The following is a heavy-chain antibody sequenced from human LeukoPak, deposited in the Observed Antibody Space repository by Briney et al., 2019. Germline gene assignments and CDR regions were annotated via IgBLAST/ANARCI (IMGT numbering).Heavy chain of an antibody. CDR2: IRYDGSNK. V-gene: IGHV3-30*02. CDR3: AKDIGSSWFLRFDY. J-gene: IGHJ4*02. D-gene: IGHD6-13*01. Sequence: GGSLRLSCAASGFTFSTYGMHWVRQAPGKGLEWVAFIRYDGSNKYYGDSVKGRFIISRDNSKNTLYLQMNSLRVEDTAVYYCAKDIGSSWFLRFDYWGQGTLVTVSS. CDR1: GFTFSTYG.